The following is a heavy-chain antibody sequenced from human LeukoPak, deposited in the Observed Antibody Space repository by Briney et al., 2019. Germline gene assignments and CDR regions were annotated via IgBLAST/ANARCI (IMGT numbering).Heavy chain of an antibody. J-gene: IGHJ6*02. D-gene: IGHD3-22*01. V-gene: IGHV3-23*01. CDR2: ISGSGGST. CDR3: AKDRGYYYDSSGYPRFGYGMDV. CDR1: GFTFSSYA. Sequence: GGSLRLSCAASGFTFSSYAMSWVRQAPGKGLEWVSAISGSGGSTYYADSVKGRFTISRDNSKNTLYLQMNSLRAEDTAVYYCAKDRGYYYDSSGYPRFGYGMDVWGQGTTVTVSS.